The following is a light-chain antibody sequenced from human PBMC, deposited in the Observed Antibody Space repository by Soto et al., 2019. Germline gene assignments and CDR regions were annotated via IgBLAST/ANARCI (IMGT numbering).Light chain of an antibody. Sequence: DIQMTQSPSTLSASVGDRVTITCRATQTVGSWLAWYRQKPGKAPKLLIYKASTLKSGVPSRFSGSGSGTEFTLTISSLQPDDFATYYCQHYNSYSEAFGQGTKVDIK. V-gene: IGKV1-5*03. CDR3: QHYNSYSEA. CDR2: KAS. J-gene: IGKJ1*01. CDR1: QTVGSW.